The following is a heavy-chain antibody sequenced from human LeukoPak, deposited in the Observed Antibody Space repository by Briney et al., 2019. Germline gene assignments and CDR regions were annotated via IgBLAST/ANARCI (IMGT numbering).Heavy chain of an antibody. V-gene: IGHV3-30*18. J-gene: IGHJ6*02. CDR2: ISYDGSNK. CDR1: GFTFSSYG. CDR3: AKELGGYCSSTSCYYYYGMDV. Sequence: GRSLRLSCAASGFTFSSYGMHWLRQAPGKGLEGVAVISYDGSNKYYADSVKGRFTISRDNSKNTLYLQMNSLRDEDTGVYYCAKELGGYCSSTSCYYYYGMDVWGQGTTVTVSS. D-gene: IGHD2-2*01.